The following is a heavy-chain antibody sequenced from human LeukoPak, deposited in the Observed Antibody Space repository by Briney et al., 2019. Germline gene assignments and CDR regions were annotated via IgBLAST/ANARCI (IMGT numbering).Heavy chain of an antibody. Sequence: GASVKVSCKASGYTFTGYYMHWVRQAPGQGLEWMGWINPNSGGTNYAQKFQGRVTMTRDTSISTAYMELSRLRSDDTAVYYCARDRYYYGSGAYNWFDPWGQGTLVTVSS. CDR1: GYTFTGYY. J-gene: IGHJ5*02. V-gene: IGHV1-2*02. D-gene: IGHD3-10*01. CDR2: INPNSGGT. CDR3: ARDRYYYGSGAYNWFDP.